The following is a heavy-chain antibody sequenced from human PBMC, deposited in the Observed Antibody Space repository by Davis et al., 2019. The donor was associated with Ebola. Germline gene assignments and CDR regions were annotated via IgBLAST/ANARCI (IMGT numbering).Heavy chain of an antibody. J-gene: IGHJ5*02. CDR2: IYSGGST. D-gene: IGHD2/OR15-2a*01. CDR1: GFSVTSNY. CDR3: ARSPGIRLWGFDP. Sequence: ESLKISCAVSGFSVTSNYMSWVRQAPGKGLEWVSVIYSGGSTYYADSVKGRFTISRDNSKNTLYLQMNSLRVEDSAVYYCARSPGIRLWGFDPWGQGTLVTVSS. V-gene: IGHV3-66*01.